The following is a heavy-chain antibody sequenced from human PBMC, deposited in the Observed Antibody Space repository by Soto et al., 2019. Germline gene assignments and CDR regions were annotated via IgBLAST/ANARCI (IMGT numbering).Heavy chain of an antibody. CDR2: IYYSGST. D-gene: IGHD6-19*01. V-gene: IGHV4-59*08. CDR3: ARLGVSGFNYYYYYGMDV. J-gene: IGHJ6*02. CDR1: GGSISSYY. Sequence: SETLSLTCTVSGGSISSYYWSWVRQPPGKGLEWIGYIYYSGSTNYNPSLKSRVTISVDTSKNQFSLKLSSVTAADTAVYYCARLGVSGFNYYYYYGMDVWGQGTTVTVSS.